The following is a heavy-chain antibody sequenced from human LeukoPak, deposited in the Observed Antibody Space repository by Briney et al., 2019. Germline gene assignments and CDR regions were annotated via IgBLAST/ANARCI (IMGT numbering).Heavy chain of an antibody. CDR3: ARDLNSSSSADY. J-gene: IGHJ4*02. D-gene: IGHD6-6*01. CDR2: IIPIFGTA. Sequence: SVKVSCKASGGTFSSYAISWVRQAPGQGLEWMGGIIPIFGTANYAQKFQGRVTITADESTSTAYMELSSLRSEDTAVYYCARDLNSSSSADYWGQGTLVTVSS. CDR1: GGTFSSYA. V-gene: IGHV1-69*13.